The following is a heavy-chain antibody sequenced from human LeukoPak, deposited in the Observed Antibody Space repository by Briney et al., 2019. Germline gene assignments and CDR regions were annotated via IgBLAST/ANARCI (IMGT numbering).Heavy chain of an antibody. CDR1: GGSFSGYY. V-gene: IGHV4-34*01. Sequence: SETLSLTCAVYGGSFSGYYWSWVRQPPGKGREWIGEINHSGSTNYNPSLKSRVTISVDTSKNQFSLKLSSVTAADTAVYYCARSIAAAGIDYWGQGTLVTVSS. CDR2: INHSGST. D-gene: IGHD6-13*01. CDR3: ARSIAAAGIDY. J-gene: IGHJ4*02.